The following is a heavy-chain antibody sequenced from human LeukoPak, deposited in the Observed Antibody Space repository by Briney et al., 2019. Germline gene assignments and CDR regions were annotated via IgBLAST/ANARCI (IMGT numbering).Heavy chain of an antibody. V-gene: IGHV4-38-2*01. CDR2: IYHSGST. CDR3: ARHGSSIAARGAFDY. J-gene: IGHJ4*02. D-gene: IGHD6-6*01. Sequence: PSETLSLTCAVSGYSISSGYYWGWIRQPPGKGLEWIGSIYHSGSTYYNPSLKSRVTISVDTSKNQFSLQLSSVTAADTAVYYCARHGSSIAARGAFDYWGQGTLVTVSS. CDR1: GYSISSGYY.